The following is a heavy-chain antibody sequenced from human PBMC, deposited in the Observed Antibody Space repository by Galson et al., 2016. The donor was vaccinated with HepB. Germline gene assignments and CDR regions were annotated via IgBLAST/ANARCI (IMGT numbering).Heavy chain of an antibody. CDR3: ARGIAVEPSANWFDP. V-gene: IGHV1-2*02. Sequence: SVKVSCKASGYTFTGYYMHWLRQAPGQGLEWMGWINPNSGGTNYAQKFQGRVTMTRDTSISTAYMELSSLTSEDTAVYYCARGIAVEPSANWFDPWGQGSLVTVSS. CDR2: INPNSGGT. J-gene: IGHJ5*02. CDR1: GYTFTGYY. D-gene: IGHD2-2*01.